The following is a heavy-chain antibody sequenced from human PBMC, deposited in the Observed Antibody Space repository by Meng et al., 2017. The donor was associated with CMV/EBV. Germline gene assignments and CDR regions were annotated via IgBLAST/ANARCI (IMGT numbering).Heavy chain of an antibody. J-gene: IGHJ5*02. CDR1: GCVSGYY. CDR2: INHSGST. CDR3: ARGVGYCSSTSCYPRFDP. Sequence: GCVSGYYWSWIRQAPGKGLEWIGEINHSGSTNYNPSLKSRVTISVDTSKNQFSLKLSSVTAADTAVYYCARGVGYCSSTSCYPRFDPWGQGTLVTVSS. V-gene: IGHV4-34*01. D-gene: IGHD2-2*01.